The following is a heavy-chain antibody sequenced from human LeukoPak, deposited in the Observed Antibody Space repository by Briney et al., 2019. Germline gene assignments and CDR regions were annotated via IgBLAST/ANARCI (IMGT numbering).Heavy chain of an antibody. CDR2: ISSSGSTI. CDR3: AELGITMIGGV. J-gene: IGHJ6*04. D-gene: IGHD3-10*02. CDR1: GFSFSSSG. V-gene: IGHV3-48*04. Sequence: GGSLRLSCAASGFSFSSSGMHWVRQAPGKGLEWVSYISSSGSTIYYADSVKGRFTISRDNAKNSLYLQMNSLRAEDTAVYYCAELGITMIGGVWGKGTTVTISS.